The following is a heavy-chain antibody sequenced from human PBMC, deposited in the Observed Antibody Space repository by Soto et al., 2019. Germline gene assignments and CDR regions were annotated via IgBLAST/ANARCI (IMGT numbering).Heavy chain of an antibody. J-gene: IGHJ4*02. D-gene: IGHD3-10*01. CDR2: IFSSGES. V-gene: IGHV3-53*01. CDR3: ARGGIGMVRTFDH. CDR1: GFTVSSTY. Sequence: GGSLRLSCAASGFTVSSTYMSWVRQAPGKGLEWVSTIFSSGESFYADSVKGRFTISRDSSDNTVYLQMNSLKAEDTAVYYCARGGIGMVRTFDHWGQGTLVTVSS.